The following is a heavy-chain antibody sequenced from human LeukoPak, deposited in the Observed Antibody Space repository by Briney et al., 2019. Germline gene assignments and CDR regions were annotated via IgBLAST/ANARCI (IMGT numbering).Heavy chain of an antibody. J-gene: IGHJ6*03. CDR3: ARLRNYYHYMDV. CDR2: IYYSGST. Sequence: SETLSLTCTLSGGSISSSTYYWGWIRQPPGKGLERTGSIYYSGSTYYHPSLKSRVTISVDTSKKQFSLKLSPVTAADTAVYYCARLRNYYHYMDVWGKGTTVTVSS. V-gene: IGHV4-39*01. CDR1: GGSISSSTYY.